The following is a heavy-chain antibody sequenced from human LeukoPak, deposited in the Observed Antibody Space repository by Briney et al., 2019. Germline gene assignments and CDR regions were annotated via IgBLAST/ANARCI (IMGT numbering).Heavy chain of an antibody. D-gene: IGHD5-24*01. CDR3: ARARRGVEMATIFDY. Sequence: ASVKVSCKASGYTFTSYGISWVRQAPGQGLEWMGWISAYNGNTNYAQKLQGRVTMTTDTSTSTAYMELRSLRSDDTAVYYCARARRGVEMATIFDYWGQGTLVTVSS. CDR2: ISAYNGNT. V-gene: IGHV1-18*01. J-gene: IGHJ4*02. CDR1: GYTFTSYG.